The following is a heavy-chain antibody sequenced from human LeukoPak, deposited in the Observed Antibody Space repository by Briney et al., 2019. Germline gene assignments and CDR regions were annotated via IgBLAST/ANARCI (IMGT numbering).Heavy chain of an antibody. Sequence: PSETLSLTCTVSGGSISSYYWSWIRQPAGKGLEWIGRIYTSGSTNYNPSLKSRVTMSVDTSKNQFSLKLSSVTAADTAVYYCARGAVPYYGGNLVAFDIWGQGTMVTVSS. V-gene: IGHV4-4*07. D-gene: IGHD4-23*01. CDR2: IYTSGST. CDR1: GGSISSYY. CDR3: ARGAVPYYGGNLVAFDI. J-gene: IGHJ3*02.